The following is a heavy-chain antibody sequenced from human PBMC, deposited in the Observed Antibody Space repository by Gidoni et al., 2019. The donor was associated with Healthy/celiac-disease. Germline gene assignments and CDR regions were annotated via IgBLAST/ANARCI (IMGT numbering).Heavy chain of an antibody. CDR1: GFTVSVNY. V-gene: IGHV3-53*01. D-gene: IGHD3-16*01. CDR2: IYSGGST. CDR3: ARDFAFGELDY. Sequence: VQLVESGGGLIQPGGSLRLSGAAYGFTVSVNYMSWVRQAPGKGLEWVSVIYSGGSTYYADSVKGRFTISRDNSKNTLYLQMNSLRAEDTAVYYCARDFAFGELDYWGQGTLVTVSS. J-gene: IGHJ4*02.